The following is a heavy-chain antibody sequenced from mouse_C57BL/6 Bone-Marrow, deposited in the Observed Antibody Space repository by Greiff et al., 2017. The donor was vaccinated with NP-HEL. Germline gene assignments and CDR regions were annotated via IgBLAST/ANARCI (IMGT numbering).Heavy chain of an antibody. CDR3: TKNYYGRGYWYFDV. D-gene: IGHD1-1*01. V-gene: IGHV1-5*01. CDR1: GYTFTSYW. CDR2: IYPGNSDT. Sequence: VQLQQSGTVLARPGASVKMSCKTSGYTFTSYWMHWVKQRPGQGLEWIGAIYPGNSDTSYNQKFKGKAKLTAVTSASTAYMELSSLTNEDSAVYYCTKNYYGRGYWYFDVWGTRTTVTVSS. J-gene: IGHJ1*03.